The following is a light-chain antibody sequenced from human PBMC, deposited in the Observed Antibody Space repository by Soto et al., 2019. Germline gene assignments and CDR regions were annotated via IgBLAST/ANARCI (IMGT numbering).Light chain of an antibody. CDR2: SIN. CDR1: SSNIESNT. Sequence: QAVVTQPPSASGAPGQTVTISCSGSSSNIESNTVNWYQQLPGSAPKLLIYSINERPSGVPDRISGSKSGASASLAISGLQSEDEADYYCAAWDNSLSGLLFGGGTKLTVL. CDR3: AAWDNSLSGLL. J-gene: IGLJ2*01. V-gene: IGLV1-44*01.